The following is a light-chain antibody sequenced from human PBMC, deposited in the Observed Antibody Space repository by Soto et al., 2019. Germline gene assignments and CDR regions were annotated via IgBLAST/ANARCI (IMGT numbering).Light chain of an antibody. CDR3: QQYVTSSAT. J-gene: IGKJ1*01. V-gene: IGKV1-5*01. CDR2: DAS. Sequence: DIQMTQSPSSLSASVGDRVTISCRASQSVSTRLAWYRQKPGKAPSLLNFDASTLEAGVPSRFSGSGSGTEFALTINSLQPEDFATLYCQQYVTSSATFGQGTKVEFK. CDR1: QSVSTR.